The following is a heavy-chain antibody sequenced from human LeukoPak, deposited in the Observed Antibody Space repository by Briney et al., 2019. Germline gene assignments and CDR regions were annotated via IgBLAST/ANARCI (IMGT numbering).Heavy chain of an antibody. D-gene: IGHD5-18*01. V-gene: IGHV3-30-3*01. J-gene: IGHJ4*02. Sequence: QPGGSLRLSCAASGFTFSSYAMHWVRQAPGKGLEWVAVISYDGSNKYYADSVKGRFTISRDNARNSLFLQMNNLRVDDSAVYYCAREYTAMAYDYWGQGNLVTVSS. CDR3: AREYTAMAYDY. CDR2: ISYDGSNK. CDR1: GFTFSSYA.